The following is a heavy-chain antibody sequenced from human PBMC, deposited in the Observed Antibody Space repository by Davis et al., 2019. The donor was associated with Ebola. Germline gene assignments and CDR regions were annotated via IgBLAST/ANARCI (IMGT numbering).Heavy chain of an antibody. CDR1: GFTFSSYW. Sequence: PGGSLRLSCAASGFTFSSYWMSWVRQAPGKGLEWVANIKQDGSEKYYADSVKGRFTISRDNAKNSLYLQMNSLRAEDTAVYYCAREGDYYGSGSHDYWGQGTLVTVSS. CDR3: AREGDYYGSGSHDY. D-gene: IGHD3-10*01. J-gene: IGHJ4*02. CDR2: IKQDGSEK. V-gene: IGHV3-7*01.